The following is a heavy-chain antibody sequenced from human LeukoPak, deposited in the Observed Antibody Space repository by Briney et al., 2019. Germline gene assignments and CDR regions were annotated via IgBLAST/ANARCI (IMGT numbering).Heavy chain of an antibody. CDR3: ARLEWELHPGAFDI. CDR1: GVSISSYY. V-gene: IGHV4-59*08. D-gene: IGHD1-26*01. Sequence: SETLSLTCTVSGVSISSYYWSWIRHPPGKEMEWLAYIYYSGSTNYNPSLKSRFTISVDTSKNQFSLKLSSVTAADAAVYYCARLEWELHPGAFDIWGQGTLVTVSS. J-gene: IGHJ3*02. CDR2: IYYSGST.